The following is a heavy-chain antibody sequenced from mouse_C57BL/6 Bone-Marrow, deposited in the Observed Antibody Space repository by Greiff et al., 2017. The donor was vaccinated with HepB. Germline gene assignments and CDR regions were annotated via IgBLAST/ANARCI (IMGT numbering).Heavy chain of an antibody. V-gene: IGHV1-81*01. D-gene: IGHD1-1*01. J-gene: IGHJ2*01. CDR3: ARGNYYGSRGDFDY. Sequence: VHLVESGAELARPGASVKLSCKASGYTFTSYGISWVKQRTGQGLEWIGEIYPRSGNTYYNEKFKGKATLTADKSSSTAYMELRSLTSEDSAVYFCARGNYYGSRGDFDYWGQGTTLTVSS. CDR2: IYPRSGNT. CDR1: GYTFTSYG.